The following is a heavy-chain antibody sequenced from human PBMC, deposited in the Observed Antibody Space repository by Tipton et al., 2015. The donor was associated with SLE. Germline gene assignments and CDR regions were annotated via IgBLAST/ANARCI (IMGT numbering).Heavy chain of an antibody. D-gene: IGHD2-2*01. CDR2: ISSSGSII. CDR1: GFTFSDYY. J-gene: IGHJ6*03. Sequence: SLRFSCAASGFTFSDYYMSWIRQAPGKGLEWVSYISSSGSIIYYADSVKGRFTISRDNAKNSLYLQMNSLRAEDTAVYYCAREGPSWYYYYYMDVWGKGTTVTVSS. V-gene: IGHV3-11*01. CDR3: AREGPSWYYYYYMDV.